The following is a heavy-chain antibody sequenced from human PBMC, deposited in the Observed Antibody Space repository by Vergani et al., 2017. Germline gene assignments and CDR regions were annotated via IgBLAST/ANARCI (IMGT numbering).Heavy chain of an antibody. CDR2: ISWNSGSI. CDR1: GFTFSSYW. V-gene: IGHV3-9*01. J-gene: IGHJ5*02. CDR3: AKDHTPIVPAAMWFDP. D-gene: IGHD2-2*01. Sequence: EVQLVESGGGLVQPGGSLRLSCAASGFTFSSYWMHWVRHAPGKGLEWVSGISWNSGSIGYADSVKGRFTISRDNAKNSLYLQMNSLRAEDTALYYCAKDHTPIVPAAMWFDPWGQGTLVTVSS.